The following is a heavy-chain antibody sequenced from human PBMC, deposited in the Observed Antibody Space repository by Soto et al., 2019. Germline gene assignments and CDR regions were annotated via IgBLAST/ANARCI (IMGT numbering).Heavy chain of an antibody. Sequence: GGSLRLSCAASGFTFNNYAMTWVRQAPGKGLEWVSTISGGGYSTFYADSVKGRFTISRDNFKDTLFLQMNTLRAEDTATYYCAKESRYSDYVRAFDVWGQGTRVTVSS. CDR2: ISGGGYST. CDR1: GFTFNNYA. CDR3: AKESRYSDYVRAFDV. V-gene: IGHV3-23*01. D-gene: IGHD5-12*01. J-gene: IGHJ3*01.